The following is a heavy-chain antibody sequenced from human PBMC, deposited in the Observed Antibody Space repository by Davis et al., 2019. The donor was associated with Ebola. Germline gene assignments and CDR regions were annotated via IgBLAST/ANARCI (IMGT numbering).Heavy chain of an antibody. V-gene: IGHV3-21*01. Sequence: GESLKISCAASGFTFSSYSMNWVRQAPGKGLEWVLSISSSSSYIYYADSVKGRFTISRDNAKNSLYLQMNSLRAEDTAVYYCARDMPRAEDFWSGYPPGGYYYYYYGMDVWGQGTTVTVSS. J-gene: IGHJ6*02. CDR3: ARDMPRAEDFWSGYPPGGYYYYYYGMDV. CDR1: GFTFSSYS. CDR2: ISSSSSYI. D-gene: IGHD3-3*01.